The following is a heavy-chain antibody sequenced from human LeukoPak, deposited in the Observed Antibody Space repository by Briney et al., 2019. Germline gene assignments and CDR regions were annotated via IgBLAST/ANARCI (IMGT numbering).Heavy chain of an antibody. CDR1: GGSVSSGSYY. CDR2: IYYSGST. Sequence: SETLSLTCTVSGGSVSSGSYYWSWIRQPPGKGLEWIGYIYYSGSTNYNPSLESRVTISVDKSKNQFSLKLSSVTAADTAVYYCARDARSTSHYYDTSGYLKRYYYYGMDVWGQGTTVTVSS. CDR3: ARDARSTSHYYDTSGYLKRYYYYGMDV. D-gene: IGHD3-22*01. J-gene: IGHJ6*02. V-gene: IGHV4-61*01.